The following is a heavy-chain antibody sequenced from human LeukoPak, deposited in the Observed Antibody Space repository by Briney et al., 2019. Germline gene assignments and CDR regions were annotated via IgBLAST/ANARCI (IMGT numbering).Heavy chain of an antibody. J-gene: IGHJ4*02. Sequence: AGGSLRLSCAASGFTFSSYTMNWVRQAPGKGLGWVASISSSSSFIDYADSVKGRFTVSRDNAGNSLYLQMNSLRADDTAVYYCARDAGRGYDYSQYYFDYWGQGTLVTVSS. D-gene: IGHD5-12*01. CDR3: ARDAGRGYDYSQYYFDY. CDR1: GFTFSSYT. CDR2: ISSSSSFI. V-gene: IGHV3-21*01.